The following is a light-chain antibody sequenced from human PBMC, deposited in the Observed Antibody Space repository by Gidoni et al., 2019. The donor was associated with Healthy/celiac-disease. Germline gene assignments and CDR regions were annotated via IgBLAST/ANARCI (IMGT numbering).Light chain of an antibody. CDR2: AAS. J-gene: IGKJ2*01. CDR3: QQSYSPYT. CDR1: QSIRSY. Sequence: DIQMTQSPSSLSASVGDRVTITCRASQSIRSYLNWYQQKPGKAPKLLIYAASSLQSGVPSRFSGSGSGTDFTLTISSLQPEDFATYYCQQSYSPYTFGQGTKLEIK. V-gene: IGKV1-39*01.